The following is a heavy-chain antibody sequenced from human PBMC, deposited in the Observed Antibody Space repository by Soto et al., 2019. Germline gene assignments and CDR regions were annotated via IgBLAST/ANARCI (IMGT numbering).Heavy chain of an antibody. CDR3: ARDLRGCSSTSCQYYYYYGMDV. Sequence: SETLSLTCAVYGGSFSGYYWSWIRQPPGKGLEWIGEINHSGSTNYNPSLKSRVTISVDTSKNQFSLKLSSVTAADTAVYYCARDLRGCSSTSCQYYYYYGMDVWGQGTTVTVSS. CDR1: GGSFSGYY. CDR2: INHSGST. V-gene: IGHV4-34*01. D-gene: IGHD2-2*01. J-gene: IGHJ6*02.